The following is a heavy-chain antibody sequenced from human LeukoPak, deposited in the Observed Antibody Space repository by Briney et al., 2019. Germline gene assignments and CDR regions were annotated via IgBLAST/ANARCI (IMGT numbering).Heavy chain of an antibody. CDR3: AREERYYYDSSGYPDAFDI. Sequence: PSETLSLTCTVSGVSISSYYWSSIRQPPGKGLEWIGYIYYIGSTNYNPSLQSRVTISVDTSKNQFSLKLSSVTAADTAVYYCAREERYYYDSSGYPDAFDIWGQGTMVTVSS. CDR1: GVSISSYY. V-gene: IGHV4-59*01. CDR2: IYYIGST. D-gene: IGHD3-22*01. J-gene: IGHJ3*02.